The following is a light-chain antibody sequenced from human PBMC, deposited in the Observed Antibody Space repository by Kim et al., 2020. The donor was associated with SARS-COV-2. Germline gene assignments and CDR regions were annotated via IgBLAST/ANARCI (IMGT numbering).Light chain of an antibody. J-gene: IGKJ1*01. Sequence: VTPKETVPITCRASQSIRSDLHWYQQKPDQSPKLLIKFVSQSISGVPSRFSGSGSGTDFTLSISSLEAEDAATYYCHQSSSLPWTFGQGTKVDIK. CDR3: HQSSSLPWT. V-gene: IGKV6-21*02. CDR2: FVS. CDR1: QSIRSD.